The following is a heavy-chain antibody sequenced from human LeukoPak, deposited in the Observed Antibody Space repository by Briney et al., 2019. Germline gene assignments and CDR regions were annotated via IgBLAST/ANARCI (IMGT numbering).Heavy chain of an antibody. CDR2: VSGSGTST. D-gene: IGHD2-15*01. CDR1: GFTFSSYA. J-gene: IGHJ6*02. V-gene: IGHV3-23*01. CDR3: AKRYCSGGSCNYYYYYGMDV. Sequence: GGSLRLSCAASGFTFSSYAMSWVRQAPGEGLEWVSAVSGSGTSTYYADSVSGRFTISRDNSKNTPYLQMNSLRAEDTALYYCAKRYCSGGSCNYYYYYGMDVWGHGTTVTVSS.